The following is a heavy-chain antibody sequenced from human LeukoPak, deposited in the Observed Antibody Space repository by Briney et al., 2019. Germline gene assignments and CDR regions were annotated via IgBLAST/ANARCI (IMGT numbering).Heavy chain of an antibody. Sequence: PGGSLRLSCAASGFTFSSYGMSWVRQAPGKGLEWVSAISGSGGSTYYADSVKGRFTISRDNSKNTLYLQMNSLRAEDTALYYCARARSQGYSGSYNYFDYWGQGTLVTVSS. CDR3: ARARSQGYSGSYNYFDY. CDR1: GFTFSSYG. D-gene: IGHD1-26*01. J-gene: IGHJ4*02. V-gene: IGHV3-23*01. CDR2: ISGSGGST.